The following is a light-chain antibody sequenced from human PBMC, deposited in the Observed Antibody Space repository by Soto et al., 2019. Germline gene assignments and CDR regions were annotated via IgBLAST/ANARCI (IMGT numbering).Light chain of an antibody. CDR2: GAS. J-gene: IGKJ3*01. CDR1: QSVSSSY. CDR3: QQYGSSPFA. V-gene: IGKV3-20*01. Sequence: EIVLTQSPGTLSLSPGERATLSCRASQSVSSSYLAGYQQKPGQAPRLLIYGASSRATGIPDRFSGSGSGTDFTLTISRLEPEDFPVYYCQQYGSSPFAFGLGTRVDIK.